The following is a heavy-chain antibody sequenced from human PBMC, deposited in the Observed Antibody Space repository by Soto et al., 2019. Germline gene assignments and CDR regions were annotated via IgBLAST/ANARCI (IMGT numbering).Heavy chain of an antibody. V-gene: IGHV3-15*07. D-gene: IGHD2-15*01. CDR1: GFTFSNAW. CDR2: IKSKTDGGTT. CDR3: TTGYCSGGSCPDY. J-gene: IGHJ4*02. Sequence: VQLVESGGGLVKPGGSLRLSCAASGFTFSNAWMNWVRQAPGKGLEWVGRIKSKTDGGTTDYAAPVKGRFTISRDDSKNTLYLQMNSLKTEDTAVYYCTTGYCSGGSCPDYWGQGTLVTVSS.